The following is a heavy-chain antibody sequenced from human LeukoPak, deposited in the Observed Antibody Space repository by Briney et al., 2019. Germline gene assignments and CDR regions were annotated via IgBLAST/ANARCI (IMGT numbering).Heavy chain of an antibody. CDR3: ARILSRSSYDTMDV. D-gene: IGHD3-10*01. V-gene: IGHV3-7*01. Sequence: GGSLRLSCAASGFTFSRHWMSWVRQAPGKGLEGGGNIREDGNEKYYVDSVRGRFTISRDNARTSVYLEMSSLRAEDTAVYYCARILSRSSYDTMDVWGQGTTVTVSS. CDR1: GFTFSRHW. CDR2: IREDGNEK. J-gene: IGHJ6*02.